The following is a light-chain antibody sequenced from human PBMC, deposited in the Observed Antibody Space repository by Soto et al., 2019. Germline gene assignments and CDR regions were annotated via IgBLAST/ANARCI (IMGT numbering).Light chain of an antibody. J-gene: IGLJ2*01. CDR1: SSNIGSAT. CDR2: GND. Sequence: QSVLTQPPSASGTPGQRVTMSCSGRSSNIGSATVNWYQQVPGTAPKLLIYGNDQRPSGVSDRFSGSKSGTSASLAISGLQSEDEADYYCSSYAGSHCLFAGGTKLTVL. CDR3: SSYAGSHCL. V-gene: IGLV1-44*01.